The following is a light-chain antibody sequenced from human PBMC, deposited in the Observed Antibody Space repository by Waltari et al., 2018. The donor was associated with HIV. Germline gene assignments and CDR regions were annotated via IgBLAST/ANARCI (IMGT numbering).Light chain of an antibody. Sequence: QSALPQPASVSGSPGQSLTISCTGTSSDIHYENYVPWYQPHPGKAPKVIISEVTNRPSGVSSRFSGSKSGNTATLTISGLQAEDEADYFCTSYVSSASPEFGGWTRLTVL. CDR2: EVT. J-gene: IGLJ3*02. V-gene: IGLV2-14*01. CDR1: SSDIHYENY. CDR3: TSYVSSASPE.